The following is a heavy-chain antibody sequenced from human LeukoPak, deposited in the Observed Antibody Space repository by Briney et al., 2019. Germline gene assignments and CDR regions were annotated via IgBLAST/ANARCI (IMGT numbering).Heavy chain of an antibody. Sequence: GGAPRLSCDGAGFIFIGFWMRRGRQAPGEGREGGANIKQDGSEKNYEDSVKGRFTISRDNAKNSLYLQMNSLRVEDTAVFYCARDLIAVPGTPLGYWGQGTPVTVSS. V-gene: IGHV3-7*01. CDR2: IKQDGSEK. J-gene: IGHJ4*02. CDR1: GFIFIGFW. CDR3: ARDLIAVPGTPLGY. D-gene: IGHD6-19*01.